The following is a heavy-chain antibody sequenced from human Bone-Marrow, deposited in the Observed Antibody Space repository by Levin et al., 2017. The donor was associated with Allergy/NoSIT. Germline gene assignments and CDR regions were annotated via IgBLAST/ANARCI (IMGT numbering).Heavy chain of an antibody. J-gene: IGHJ6*02. CDR1: GGSISSGSYY. D-gene: IGHD3-22*01. CDR3: VRLPGEFYYDSSGPKYYYYYGMDV. Sequence: SETLSLTCTVSGGSISSGSYYWGWIRQPPGKGLEYIGSIYHSGRGNYHNPSLKSRVTISVDTSKNQFSLKLSSVTAADTAVYYCVRLPGEFYYDSSGPKYYYYYGMDVWGQGTTVTVSS. CDR2: IYHSGRGN. V-gene: IGHV4-39*01.